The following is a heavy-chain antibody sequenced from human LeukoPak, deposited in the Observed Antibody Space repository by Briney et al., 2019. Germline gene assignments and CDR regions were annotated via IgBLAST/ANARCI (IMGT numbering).Heavy chain of an antibody. CDR1: GGSFSGYY. V-gene: IGHV4-34*01. J-gene: IGHJ6*03. Sequence: SETLSLTCAVYGGSFSGYYWSWIRQPPGKGLEWIGEINHSGSTNYNPSLKSRVTISVDTSKNQFSLKLSSVTAADTAVYHCARLAVAGNRYYYYYMDVWGKGTTVTISS. CDR2: INHSGST. D-gene: IGHD6-19*01. CDR3: ARLAVAGNRYYYYYMDV.